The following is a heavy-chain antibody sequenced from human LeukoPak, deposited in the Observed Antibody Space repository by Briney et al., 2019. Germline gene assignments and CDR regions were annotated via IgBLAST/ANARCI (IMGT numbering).Heavy chain of an antibody. CDR2: VFHSGTT. D-gene: IGHD5-24*01. Sequence: SETLSLTCNVSGDSLTVHFGSCIRKTPGKGREWIGYVFHSGTTNYCPSLKSRVTISLDTSKKQFYLRLASVTAADTAVYYCARRMATVTDTFDIWGRGTMVSVSS. J-gene: IGHJ3*02. V-gene: IGHV4-59*08. CDR1: GDSLTVHF. CDR3: ARRMATVTDTFDI.